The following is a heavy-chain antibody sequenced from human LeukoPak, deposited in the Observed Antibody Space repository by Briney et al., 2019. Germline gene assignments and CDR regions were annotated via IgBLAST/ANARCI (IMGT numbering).Heavy chain of an antibody. V-gene: IGHV3-48*02. CDR2: ITASGTAM. CDR1: GFIFDNFA. Sequence: PGGSLRLSCAASGFIFDNFAMSWVRQAPGKGLEWVSHITASGTAMFYADSVKGRFTISRDNAKNSLYLQMNSLRDEDTAVYYCASSGSYRFDYWGQGTLVTVSS. CDR3: ASSGSYRFDY. D-gene: IGHD1-26*01. J-gene: IGHJ4*02.